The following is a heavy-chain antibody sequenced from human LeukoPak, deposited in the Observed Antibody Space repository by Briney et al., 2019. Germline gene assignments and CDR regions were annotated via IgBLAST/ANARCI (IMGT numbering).Heavy chain of an antibody. CDR3: TTRSPARYCSDGACYSSADY. Sequence: GGSLRLSCAASSFSFSDAWMNWVRQAPGKGLEWVGHIRSKADGGTPDYIAPVKGRFTISRDDSKDTLYLQMNSLNTEDTAMYYCTTRSPARYCSDGACYSSADYWGQGTLVTVSS. CDR1: SFSFSDAW. D-gene: IGHD2-15*01. J-gene: IGHJ4*02. CDR2: IRSKADGGTP. V-gene: IGHV3-15*07.